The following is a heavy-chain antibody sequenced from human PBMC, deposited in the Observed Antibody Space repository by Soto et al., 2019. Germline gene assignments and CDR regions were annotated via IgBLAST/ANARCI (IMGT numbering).Heavy chain of an antibody. V-gene: IGHV4-31*03. J-gene: IGHJ5*02. Sequence: QVQLQEADPGLVKPSQTLSLTCTVSGGSISSGGYYWSWIRQHPGKGLEWIGYIYYSGSTYYNPSLKSRVTISVDTSKNQFSLKLSSVTAADTAVYYCASIVVVVAAQGSWFDPWGQGTLVTVSS. D-gene: IGHD2-15*01. CDR2: IYYSGST. CDR1: GGSISSGGYY. CDR3: ASIVVVVAAQGSWFDP.